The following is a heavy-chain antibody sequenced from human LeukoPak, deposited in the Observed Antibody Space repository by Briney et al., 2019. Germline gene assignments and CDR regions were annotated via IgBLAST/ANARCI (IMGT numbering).Heavy chain of an antibody. CDR2: INHSGST. CDR1: GGSFSGYY. D-gene: IGHD3-3*01. Sequence: SETLSLTCAVYGGSFSGYYWSWIRQPPGEGLEWIGEINHSGSTNYNPSLKSRVTISVDTSKNQFSLKLSSVTAADTAVYYCARGLRFLEWLLRKANWFDPWGQGTLVTVSS. J-gene: IGHJ5*02. V-gene: IGHV4-34*01. CDR3: ARGLRFLEWLLRKANWFDP.